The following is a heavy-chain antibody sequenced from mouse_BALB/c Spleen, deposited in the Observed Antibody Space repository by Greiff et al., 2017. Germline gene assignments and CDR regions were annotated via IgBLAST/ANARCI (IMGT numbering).Heavy chain of an antibody. J-gene: IGHJ2*01. V-gene: IGHV5-17*02. D-gene: IGHD2-1*01. CDR3: ARWGGNYPYYFDY. CDR1: GFTFSSFG. CDR2: ISSGSSTI. Sequence: EVQLVESGGGLVQPGGSRKLSCAASGFTFSSFGMHWVRQAPEKGLEWVAYISSGSSTIYYADTVKGRFTISRDNPKNTLFLQMTSLRSEDTAMYYCARWGGNYPYYFDYWGQGTTLTVSS.